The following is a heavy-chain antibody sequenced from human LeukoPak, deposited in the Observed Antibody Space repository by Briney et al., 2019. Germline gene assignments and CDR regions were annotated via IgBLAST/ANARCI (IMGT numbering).Heavy chain of an antibody. CDR3: AREHYDSSGYYSSYYFYMDV. D-gene: IGHD3-22*01. J-gene: IGHJ6*03. CDR2: IYYSGST. CDR1: GGSISSYY. V-gene: IGHV4-59*01. Sequence: PSETLSLTCTVSGGSISSYYWSWIRQPPGKGLEWIGYIYYSGSTNYNPSLKSRVTISVDTPKNQFSLKLSSVTAADTAVYYCAREHYDSSGYYSSYYFYMDVWGKGTTVTVSS.